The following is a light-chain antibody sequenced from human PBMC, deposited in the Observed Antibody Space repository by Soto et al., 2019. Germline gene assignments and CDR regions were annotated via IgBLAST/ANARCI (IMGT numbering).Light chain of an antibody. Sequence: QSALTQPRSVSGSPGQSVTISCTGTINDVGGYNYVSWYQQHPGKAPKLMIYDVTNRPSGVPDRSSGSKSGNTASLTISGLQAEDEADYYCCSYAGSYTHVVFGEGTKLTVL. V-gene: IGLV2-11*01. CDR3: CSYAGSYTHVV. CDR1: INDVGGYNY. J-gene: IGLJ2*01. CDR2: DVT.